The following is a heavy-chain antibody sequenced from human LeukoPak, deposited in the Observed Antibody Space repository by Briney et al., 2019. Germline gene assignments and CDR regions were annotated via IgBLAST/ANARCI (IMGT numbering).Heavy chain of an antibody. CDR1: GGSISSNY. Sequence: SETLSLTCTVSGGSISSNYWSWIRQPPGKGLEWIGYINYSGSTNYNPSFKSRVTISVDTSKNQFSLKLSSLTAADTAVYYCARQGRRWDSCFDYWGQGTLVTVSP. D-gene: IGHD5-24*01. CDR3: ARQGRRWDSCFDY. CDR2: INYSGST. J-gene: IGHJ4*02. V-gene: IGHV4-59*08.